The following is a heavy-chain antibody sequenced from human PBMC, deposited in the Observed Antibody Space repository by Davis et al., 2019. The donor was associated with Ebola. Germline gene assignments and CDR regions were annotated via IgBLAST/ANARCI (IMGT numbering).Heavy chain of an antibody. Sequence: GESLKISCAASGFTFSSYAMSWVRQAPGKGLEWVSAISGSGGSTYYADSVKGRFTISRDNSKNTLCLQMNSLRAEDTAVYYCAKDQDGYCYDSSGYYFDYWGQGTLVTVSS. J-gene: IGHJ4*02. CDR2: ISGSGGST. D-gene: IGHD3-22*01. V-gene: IGHV3-23*01. CDR3: AKDQDGYCYDSSGYYFDY. CDR1: GFTFSSYA.